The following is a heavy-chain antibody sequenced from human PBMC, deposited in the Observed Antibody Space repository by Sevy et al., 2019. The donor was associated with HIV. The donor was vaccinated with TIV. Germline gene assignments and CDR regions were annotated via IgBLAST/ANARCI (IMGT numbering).Heavy chain of an antibody. Sequence: SETLSLTCTVSGGSISSYYWSWIRQPPGKGLEWIGYIYYSGSTNYNPSLKSRVTISVDTSKNQFSLKLSSVTAADTAVYYCAGVGGGYCSSTSCSPGIRYYYYMDVWGKGTTVTVYS. D-gene: IGHD2-2*01. CDR1: GGSISSYY. CDR3: AGVGGGYCSSTSCSPGIRYYYYMDV. J-gene: IGHJ6*03. CDR2: IYYSGST. V-gene: IGHV4-59*01.